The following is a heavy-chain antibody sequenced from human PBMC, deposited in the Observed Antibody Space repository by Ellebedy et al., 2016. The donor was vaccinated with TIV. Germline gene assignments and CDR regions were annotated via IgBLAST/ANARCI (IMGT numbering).Heavy chain of an antibody. CDR1: GGSFSGYY. V-gene: IGHV4-34*01. Sequence: SETLSLXCAVYGGSFSGYYWSWIRQPPGKGLGWIGEINQSGSTNHNPSLKSRVAISADTSKNQFSLKLSSLTAADTAVYYCARGRQYSHSSGYYLDYWGQGPLVTISS. CDR2: INQSGST. J-gene: IGHJ4*02. D-gene: IGHD3-22*01. CDR3: ARGRQYSHSSGYYLDY.